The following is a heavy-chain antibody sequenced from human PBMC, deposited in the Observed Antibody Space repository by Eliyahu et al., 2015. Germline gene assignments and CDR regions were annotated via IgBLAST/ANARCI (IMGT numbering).Heavy chain of an antibody. D-gene: IGHD3-22*01. Sequence: EVQLVESGGGLVKPGGSLRLSCXASGFPFRTYTMTWVRPAPGKGLQWVSSITSGSSFIYFADAVKGRFSISRDNDRNSLYLQMHSLTAEDTAVYYCARGDYYDREEGIQHWGQGTLVTVSS. CDR2: ITSGSSFI. J-gene: IGHJ1*01. CDR1: GFPFRTYT. CDR3: ARGDYYDREEGIQH. V-gene: IGHV3-21*01.